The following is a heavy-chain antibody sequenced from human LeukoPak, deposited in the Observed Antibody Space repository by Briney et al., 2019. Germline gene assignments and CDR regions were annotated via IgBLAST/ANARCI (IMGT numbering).Heavy chain of an antibody. Sequence: GGSLRLSCAASGFTFSRYSMNWVRQAPGKGLEWVSSISISSNYIYYPDSLKGRFTISRDNSKNTLYLQMNSLRAEDTAVYYCAKDRITIFGVVIPFDYWGQGTLVTVSS. J-gene: IGHJ4*02. CDR3: AKDRITIFGVVIPFDY. CDR1: GFTFSRYS. V-gene: IGHV3-21*04. CDR2: ISISSNYI. D-gene: IGHD3-3*01.